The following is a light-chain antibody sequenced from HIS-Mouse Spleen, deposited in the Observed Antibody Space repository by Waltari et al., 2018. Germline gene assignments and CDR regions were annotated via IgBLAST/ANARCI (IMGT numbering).Light chain of an antibody. CDR2: DDS. V-gene: IGLV3-21*03. CDR1: NIGSKS. J-gene: IGLJ2*01. CDR3: QVWDSSSDHVV. Sequence: SYVLTQPPSVSVAPGKTARITCGGNNIGSKSVHWYQQKPGQAPVLVVYDDSDRPSGSPGRFSGSNSGNTATLTISRVEAGDEADYYCQVWDSSSDHVVFGGGTKLTVL.